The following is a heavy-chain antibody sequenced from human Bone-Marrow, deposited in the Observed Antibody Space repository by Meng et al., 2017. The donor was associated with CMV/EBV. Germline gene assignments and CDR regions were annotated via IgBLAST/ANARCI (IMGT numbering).Heavy chain of an antibody. CDR2: IGTAGDT. Sequence: GESLKISCAASGFTFSSYDMHWVRQATGKGLEWVSAIGTAGDTYYPGSVKGRFTISRENAKNSLYLQMNSLRAGDTAVYYCVRGGEENHGMDVWGQGTTVTVSS. CDR1: GFTFSSYD. CDR3: VRGGEENHGMDV. J-gene: IGHJ6*02. D-gene: IGHD3-10*01. V-gene: IGHV3-13*01.